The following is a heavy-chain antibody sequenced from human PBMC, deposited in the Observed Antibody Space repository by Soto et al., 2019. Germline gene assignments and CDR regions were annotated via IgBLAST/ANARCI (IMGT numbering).Heavy chain of an antibody. J-gene: IGHJ4*02. V-gene: IGHV4-59*01. Sequence: QVQLQESGPGLVRPAETLSLICSVSTDSMRTYSWTWIRQSPGKGLEWIGYVYRTGRTEYNPSLESRVTISIDMSKKQFSLQLTSVTAADTAVYFCARDDTTGLLEFWGQGTLDTVSS. CDR1: TDSMRTYS. CDR2: VYRTGRT. CDR3: ARDDTTGLLEF.